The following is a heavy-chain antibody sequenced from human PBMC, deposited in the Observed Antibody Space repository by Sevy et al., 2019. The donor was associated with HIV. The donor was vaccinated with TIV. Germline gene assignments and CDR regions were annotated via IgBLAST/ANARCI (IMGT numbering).Heavy chain of an antibody. CDR1: RLSFNTYV. CDR3: AKESLDGYY. Sequence: GGSLRLSCAASRLSFNTYVMSWVRQAPGKGLQWVSTISPNGGSTYYSDSVKGRFTISRDNSRNTVFLQVNSLRAEDTAVYYCAKESLDGYYWGQGTLVTVSS. CDR2: ISPNGGST. V-gene: IGHV3-23*01. J-gene: IGHJ4*02. D-gene: IGHD2-21*01.